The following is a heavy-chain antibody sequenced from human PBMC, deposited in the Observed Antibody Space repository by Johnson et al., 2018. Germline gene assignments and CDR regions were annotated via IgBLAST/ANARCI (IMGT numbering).Heavy chain of an antibody. CDR2: ISSSSNYI. J-gene: IGHJ6*03. Sequence: VQLVQSGGGLVKPGGSLRLSCAASGFTFSGYSMIWVRQAPGKGLEWVSSISSSSNYIYYADSVKGRFTISRDNAKKTLYLQMNSLRAEDTAIYYCARVDDYYYYMDVWGKGTTVTVSS. V-gene: IGHV3-21*01. CDR3: ARVDDYYYYMDV. CDR1: GFTFSGYS.